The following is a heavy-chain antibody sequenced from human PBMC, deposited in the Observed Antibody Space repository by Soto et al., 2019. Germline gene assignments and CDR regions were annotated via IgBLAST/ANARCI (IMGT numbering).Heavy chain of an antibody. Sequence: EVQLVESGGGLVQRGGSLRLSCAASGLTFSSYSMNWVRQAPGKGLEWVSYISSSSSTIYYADSVKGRFTISRDNAKNSLYLQMHSLRAEDTAVYYCGFGEEASYCYYGMDVWGQGTTVTVSS. V-gene: IGHV3-48*01. CDR3: GFGEEASYCYYGMDV. CDR1: GLTFSSYS. D-gene: IGHD3-10*01. J-gene: IGHJ6*02. CDR2: ISSSSSTI.